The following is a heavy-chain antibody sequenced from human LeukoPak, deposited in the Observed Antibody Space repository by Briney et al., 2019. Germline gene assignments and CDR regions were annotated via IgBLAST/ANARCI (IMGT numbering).Heavy chain of an antibody. J-gene: IGHJ6*03. Sequence: GGSLRLSCAASGFTFSSYRMSWVRQAPGKGLEWVANIKQDGSEKYYVDSVKGRFTISRDNAKNSLYLQMNSLRAEDTAVYYCVKDDIVVVPAAVAYYYYYMDVWGKGTTVTVSS. CDR1: GFTFSSYR. V-gene: IGHV3-7*01. D-gene: IGHD2-2*01. CDR2: IKQDGSEK. CDR3: VKDDIVVVPAAVAYYYYYMDV.